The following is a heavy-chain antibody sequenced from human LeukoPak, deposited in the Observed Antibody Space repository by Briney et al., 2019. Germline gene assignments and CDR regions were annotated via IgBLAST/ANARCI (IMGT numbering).Heavy chain of an antibody. CDR3: AKEGLQLVRGVIKNYFGY. CDR1: GFTFSSYG. V-gene: IGHV3-30*18. CDR2: ISYDGSNK. J-gene: IGHJ4*02. Sequence: GGSLRLSCAASGFTFSSYGMHWVRQAPGKGLEWVAVISYDGSNKYYADSVKGRFTISRDNSKNTLYLQMNSLRAEDTAVYYCAKEGLQLVRGVIKNYFGYWGQGTLVTVSS. D-gene: IGHD3-10*01.